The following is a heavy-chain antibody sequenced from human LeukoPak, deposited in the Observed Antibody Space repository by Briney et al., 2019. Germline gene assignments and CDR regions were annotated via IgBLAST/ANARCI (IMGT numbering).Heavy chain of an antibody. J-gene: IGHJ4*02. CDR2: IYYSGST. Sequence: SETLSLTCTVSGGSISSYYWSWIRQPPGKGLEWIGYIYYSGSTNYNPSLKSRVTISVDTSKNQFSLKLSSVTAADTAVYYCARGGHGDYIDHWGQGTLVTVSS. CDR3: ARGGHGDYIDH. CDR1: GGSISSYY. V-gene: IGHV4-59*01. D-gene: IGHD4-17*01.